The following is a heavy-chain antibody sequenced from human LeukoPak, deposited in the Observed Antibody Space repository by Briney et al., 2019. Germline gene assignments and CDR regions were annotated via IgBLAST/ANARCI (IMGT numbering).Heavy chain of an antibody. D-gene: IGHD6-6*01. CDR3: AREGGGAARRHFEY. V-gene: IGHV3-20*04. CDR2: VNWNGGER. Sequence: PGGSLRLSCAASGFTFDDYGMSWVRQAPGKGLEWVSGVNWNGGERGYADSVKGRFTISRDNAKDSLYLQMSSLRAEDTAFYYCAREGGGAARRHFEYWGQGTLVTVSS. CDR1: GFTFDDYG. J-gene: IGHJ4*02.